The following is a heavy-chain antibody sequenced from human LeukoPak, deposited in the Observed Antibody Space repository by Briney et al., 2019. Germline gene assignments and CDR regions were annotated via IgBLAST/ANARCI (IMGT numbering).Heavy chain of an antibody. Sequence: SETLPLTCTVFAGSISGYYWSWVRQPPGKGLEWIGYIHYSGITNYNPSLKSRVSISVDTSKNQFSLKLTSVTAADTAVYYCARYCNDNSSYSKALDYWGQGTLVTVSP. D-gene: IGHD2/OR15-2a*01. CDR2: IHYSGIT. CDR1: AGSISGYY. J-gene: IGHJ4*02. CDR3: ARYCNDNSSYSKALDY. V-gene: IGHV4-59*08.